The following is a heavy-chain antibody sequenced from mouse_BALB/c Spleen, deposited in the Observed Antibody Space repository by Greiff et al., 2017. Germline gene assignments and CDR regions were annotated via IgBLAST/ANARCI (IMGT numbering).Heavy chain of an antibody. CDR3: ARSEAMDY. J-gene: IGHJ4*01. CDR2: ISSGSSTI. CDR1: GFTFSSFG. V-gene: IGHV5-17*02. Sequence: DVQLVESGGGLVQPGGSRKLSCAASGFTFSSFGMHWVRQTPEKGLEWVAYISSGSSTIYYADTVKGRFTISRDNPKNTLFLQITSLRSEDTAMYYCARSEAMDYWGQGTSVTVSS.